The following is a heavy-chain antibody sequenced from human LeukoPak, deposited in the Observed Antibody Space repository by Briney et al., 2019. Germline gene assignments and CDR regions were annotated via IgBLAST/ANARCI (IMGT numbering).Heavy chain of an antibody. CDR3: ARAGRGWLQSPVDY. D-gene: IGHD5-24*01. V-gene: IGHV4-59*08. Sequence: PSETLSLTCTVSGASITSYFWSWIRQPPGKGLEWIGHVYYSGSTNYNPSLKSRVTISVDTSKNLFSLKLSSVTAADTAVYYCARAGRGWLQSPVDYWGQGTLVTVSS. CDR2: VYYSGST. CDR1: GASITSYF. J-gene: IGHJ4*02.